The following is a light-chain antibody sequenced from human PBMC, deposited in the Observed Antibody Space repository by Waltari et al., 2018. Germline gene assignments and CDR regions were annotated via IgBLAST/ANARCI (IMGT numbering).Light chain of an antibody. CDR3: QQYNNWPWT. V-gene: IGKV3-15*01. CDR2: GAS. Sequence: EIVMTQSPATLSWYPGERATLSCRASQSVSSNLAWYQQKPGQAPRLLIYGASTRATGIPARFSGSGSGTEFTLTISSMQSEDFAVYYCQQYNNWPWTFGQGTKVEIK. J-gene: IGKJ1*01. CDR1: QSVSSN.